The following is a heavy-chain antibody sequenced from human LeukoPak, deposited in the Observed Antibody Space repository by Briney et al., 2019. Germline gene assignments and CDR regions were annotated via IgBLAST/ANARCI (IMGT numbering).Heavy chain of an antibody. D-gene: IGHD2-2*01. CDR1: GYTFTSYG. J-gene: IGHJ4*02. CDR3: ARDHWGDCSSTSCLDY. V-gene: IGHV1-18*01. CDR2: ISAYNGNT. Sequence: GASVKVSCKASGYTFTSYGISWVRQAPGQGLEWMGWISAYNGNTNYAQKLQGRGTIITDTYTSTAYMELRSLRSDDTAVYYCARDHWGDCSSTSCLDYWGQGTLVTVSS.